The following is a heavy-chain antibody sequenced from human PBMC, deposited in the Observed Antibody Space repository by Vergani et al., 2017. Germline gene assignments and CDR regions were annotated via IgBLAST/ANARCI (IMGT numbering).Heavy chain of an antibody. CDR2: IYSGGST. Sequence: EVQLVESGGGLVQPGGSLRLSCAASGFTVSSNYMSWVRQAPGKGLEWVSVIYSGGSTYYADSVKGRFTMSRDNAKNTLYLQMNSLRAEDTAVYYCARGEGSGWWLDWCYPWGQGSLVTVSS. CDR1: GFTVSSNY. CDR3: ARGEGSGWWLDWCYP. J-gene: IGHJ5*02. D-gene: IGHD6-19*01. V-gene: IGHV3-66*02.